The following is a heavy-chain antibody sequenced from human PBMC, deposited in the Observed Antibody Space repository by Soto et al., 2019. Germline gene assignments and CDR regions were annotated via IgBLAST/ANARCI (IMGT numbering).Heavy chain of an antibody. D-gene: IGHD3-16*01. J-gene: IGHJ4*02. V-gene: IGHV3-23*01. Sequence: GGSLRLSCAASGFKFSNYAMSWVRQAPGKGLGWVSLISATGGGTYYADSVKGRFTISRDNSHNTLYLQVHSVTAEDTAVYYCAKDRRAGGNSAFYFDFWGQGAQVTVSS. CDR3: AKDRRAGGNSAFYFDF. CDR1: GFKFSNYA. CDR2: ISATGGGT.